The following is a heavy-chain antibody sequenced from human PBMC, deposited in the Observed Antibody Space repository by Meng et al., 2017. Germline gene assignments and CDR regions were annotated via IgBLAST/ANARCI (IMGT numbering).Heavy chain of an antibody. D-gene: IGHD3-16*01. CDR3: ARVLDRSGGADY. CDR1: GFTFNDYY. CDR2: ISSSGSTI. J-gene: IGHJ4*02. Sequence: VWPGVGLGKPGRSRALSCAASGFTFNDYYSIWIRQAPGKGLEWVSYISSSGSTIYYADSVKGRFTISRDNAKNSLYLQMNSLRAEDTAVYYCARVLDRSGGADYWGQGTLVTVSS. V-gene: IGHV3-11*01.